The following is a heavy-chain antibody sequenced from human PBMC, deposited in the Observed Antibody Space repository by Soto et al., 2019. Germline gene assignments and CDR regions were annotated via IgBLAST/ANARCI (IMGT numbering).Heavy chain of an antibody. CDR2: IYYSGST. V-gene: IGHV4-59*01. D-gene: IGHD4-17*01. CDR1: GGSICSYY. J-gene: IGHJ4*02. Sequence: SETLSLTCTVSGGSICSYYWSGIRQPPGKGLEWIGYIYYSGSTNYNPSLKSRVTISVDTSKNQFSLKLSSVTAADTAVYYCARRYGASFDYWGQGTLVTVSS. CDR3: ARRYGASFDY.